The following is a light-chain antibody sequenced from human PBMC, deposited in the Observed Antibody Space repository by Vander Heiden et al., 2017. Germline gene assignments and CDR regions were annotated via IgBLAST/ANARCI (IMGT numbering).Light chain of an antibody. Sequence: IVMIQSPYHLAGSLGERATINCKSSQSVLYSSNNKNYLAWYQQKPGQPPKLLIYWASTRESGVPDRFSGSGSGTDFTLTISSLQAEDVAVYYCQQYYSTPYTFGQGTKLEIK. CDR3: QQYYSTPYT. CDR1: QSVLYSSNNKNY. V-gene: IGKV4-1*01. CDR2: WAS. J-gene: IGKJ2*01.